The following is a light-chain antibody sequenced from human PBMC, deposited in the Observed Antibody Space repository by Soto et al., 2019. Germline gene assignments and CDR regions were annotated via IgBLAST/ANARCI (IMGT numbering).Light chain of an antibody. J-gene: IGKJ2*01. CDR3: QQYNSYMYT. CDR1: QSISSW. V-gene: IGKV1-5*03. CDR2: KAS. Sequence: DIQMTQSPSTLSASVGDRVTITCRASQSISSWLAWYQQKPGKAPKLLIYKASSLESGVPSRFSGSVSGTEFTLTISSLQPDDFATYYGQQYNSYMYTFGEGTMLETK.